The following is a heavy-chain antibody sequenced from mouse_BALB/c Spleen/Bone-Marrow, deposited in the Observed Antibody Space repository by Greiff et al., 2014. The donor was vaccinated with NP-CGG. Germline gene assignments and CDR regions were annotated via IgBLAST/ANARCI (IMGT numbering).Heavy chain of an antibody. Sequence: EVQVVESGGDLVKPGGSLKLSCAASGFTFSKYGMSWVRQTPDKRLEWVANISSGGSYTYYPDSVKGRFTISRDNAKNTLYLQMSSLKSEDTAMYYCARQYGNFGVMDYWGQGTSVTVSS. CDR2: ISSGGSYT. D-gene: IGHD2-1*01. V-gene: IGHV5-6*01. CDR3: ARQYGNFGVMDY. J-gene: IGHJ4*01. CDR1: GFTFSKYG.